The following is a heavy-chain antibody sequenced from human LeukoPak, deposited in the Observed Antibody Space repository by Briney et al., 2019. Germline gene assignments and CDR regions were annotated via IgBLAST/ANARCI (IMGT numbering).Heavy chain of an antibody. Sequence: GGSLRLSCAASGLTFHDYAMHWLRQGPEKGLEWVSGTSWNGGVIGYADSVMGRFTVSRDNAKNSLFLQMNSLRPEDTALYYCTKSDCSSTSCHTSDYWGQGTLVTVSS. D-gene: IGHD2-2*02. CDR2: TSWNGGVI. CDR1: GLTFHDYA. V-gene: IGHV3-9*01. J-gene: IGHJ4*02. CDR3: TKSDCSSTSCHTSDY.